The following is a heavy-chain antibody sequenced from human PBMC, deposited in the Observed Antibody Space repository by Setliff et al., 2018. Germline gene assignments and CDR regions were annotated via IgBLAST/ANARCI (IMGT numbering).Heavy chain of an antibody. Sequence: PGESLKISCAASGFTFSSYRMHWVRQAPGKGLVWVSRIDSDGIITSYADSVKGRFTISRDNAKNTLYLQMNSLRAEDTSVYYCVRDGYDYYFDYWGQGMLVTVSS. CDR1: GFTFSSYR. CDR3: VRDGYDYYFDY. J-gene: IGHJ4*02. D-gene: IGHD5-12*01. CDR2: IDSDGIIT. V-gene: IGHV3-74*01.